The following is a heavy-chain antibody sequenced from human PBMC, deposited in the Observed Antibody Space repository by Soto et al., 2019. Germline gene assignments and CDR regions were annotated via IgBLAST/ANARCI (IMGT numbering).Heavy chain of an antibody. Sequence: SETLSLTCSVSGASIAGSSYWSWIRQPAGKGLEWIGRFSLSGTTNYSPSLRSRVAMSADVSKNQFSLRRTSVTAADTALYYCARGMTPPGAPAWYYFDSWGQGTRVTVSS. J-gene: IGHJ4*02. CDR1: GASIAGSSY. D-gene: IGHD2-8*02. CDR3: ARGMTPPGAPAWYYFDS. CDR2: FSLSGTT. V-gene: IGHV4-4*07.